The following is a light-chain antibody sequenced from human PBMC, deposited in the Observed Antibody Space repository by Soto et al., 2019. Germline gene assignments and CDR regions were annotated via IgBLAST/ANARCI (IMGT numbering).Light chain of an antibody. J-gene: IGKJ1*01. CDR3: QQYGSSPWT. Sequence: EIVLTQSPGTLSLSPGERATLSCRASQSVSSSYLAWYQQKPGQAPRLLIYGASSRATGMPDRFSGSGSGTDFTLTISRLEPEDFAVYYCQQYGSSPWTFGQEIKVEIK. V-gene: IGKV3-20*01. CDR1: QSVSSSY. CDR2: GAS.